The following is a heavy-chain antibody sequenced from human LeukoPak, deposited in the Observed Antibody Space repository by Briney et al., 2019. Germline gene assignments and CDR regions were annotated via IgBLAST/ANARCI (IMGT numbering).Heavy chain of an antibody. V-gene: IGHV4-31*03. CDR1: GGSISSGGYY. CDR3: ARGLGDDSSGYYIDY. CDR2: IYYSGST. D-gene: IGHD3-22*01. J-gene: IGHJ4*02. Sequence: PSQTLSLTCTVSGGSISSGGYYWSWIRQHPGKGLEWIGYIYYSGSTYYNPSLKSRVTISVDTSKNQFSLKLSSVTAADTAVYYCARGLGDDSSGYYIDYWGQGTLVTVSS.